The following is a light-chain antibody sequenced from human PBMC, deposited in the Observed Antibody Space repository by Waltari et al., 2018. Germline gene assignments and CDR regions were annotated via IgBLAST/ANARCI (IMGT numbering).Light chain of an antibody. CDR3: QQYGRSTWT. CDR1: QSVSSSY. V-gene: IGKV3-20*01. CDR2: GAS. Sequence: ETVLTQSPGTLSLSPGERATLSCRASQSVSSSYLAWYQQTPGQAPRLLIYGASSRATGIPDRFSGSGSGTDFTLTISRLEPEDFAVYYCQQYGRSTWTFGQGTKVEIK. J-gene: IGKJ1*01.